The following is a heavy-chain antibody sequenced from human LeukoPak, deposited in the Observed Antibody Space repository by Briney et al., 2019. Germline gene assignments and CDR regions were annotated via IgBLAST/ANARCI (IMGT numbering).Heavy chain of an antibody. CDR2: INHSGST. J-gene: IGHJ4*02. V-gene: IGHV4-34*01. Sequence: GSLRLSCAASGFTFSNYNMNWVRQPPGKGLEWIGEINHSGSTNYNPSLKSRVTISVDTPKNQFSLKLSTVTAADTAVYYCARGYDFWSGYYHPHYFDYWGQGTLVTVSS. CDR1: GFTFSNYN. D-gene: IGHD3-3*01. CDR3: ARGYDFWSGYYHPHYFDY.